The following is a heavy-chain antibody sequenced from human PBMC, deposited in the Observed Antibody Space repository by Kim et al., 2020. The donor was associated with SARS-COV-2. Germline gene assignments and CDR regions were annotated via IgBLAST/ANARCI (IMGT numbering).Heavy chain of an antibody. CDR3: ASPGHHDYDSSGTFDY. Sequence: SETLSLTCAVYGGSFSGYYWSWIRQPPGKGLEWIGEINHSGSTNYNPSLKSRVTISVDTSKNQFSLKLSSVTAADTAVYYCASPGHHDYDSSGTFDYWG. CDR1: GGSFSGYY. D-gene: IGHD3-22*01. CDR2: INHSGST. V-gene: IGHV4-34*01. J-gene: IGHJ4*01.